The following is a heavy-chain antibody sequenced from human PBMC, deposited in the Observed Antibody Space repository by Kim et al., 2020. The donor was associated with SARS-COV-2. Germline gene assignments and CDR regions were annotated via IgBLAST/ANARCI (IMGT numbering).Heavy chain of an antibody. V-gene: IGHV3-66*01. CDR1: FAASSNY. CDR3: ARDYGDYYFDY. D-gene: IGHD4-17*01. Sequence: FAASSNYMSWVRQAPGKGLEWVSVIYSGGSTYYADSVKGRFTISRDNSKNTLYLQMNSLRAEDTAVYYCARDYGDYYFDYWGQGTLVTVSS. CDR2: IYSGGST. J-gene: IGHJ4*02.